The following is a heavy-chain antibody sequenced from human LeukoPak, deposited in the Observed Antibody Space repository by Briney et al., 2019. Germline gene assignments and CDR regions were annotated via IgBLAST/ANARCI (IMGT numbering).Heavy chain of an antibody. D-gene: IGHD3-22*01. J-gene: IGHJ4*02. CDR1: GGSISSSSYY. Sequence: SETLSLTCTVSGGSISSSSYYWGWIRQPPGKGLEWIGSIYYSGSTYYNPSLKSRVTISVDTSKNQFSLKLSSVTAADTAVYYCARRRTYYYDSSGYGYFDYWGQGTLVTVSS. V-gene: IGHV4-39*01. CDR3: ARRRTYYYDSSGYGYFDY. CDR2: IYYSGST.